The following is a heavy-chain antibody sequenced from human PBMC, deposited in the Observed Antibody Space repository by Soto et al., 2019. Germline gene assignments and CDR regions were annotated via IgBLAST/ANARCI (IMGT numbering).Heavy chain of an antibody. CDR3: ARVKGDSYGYYAFDI. D-gene: IGHD5-18*01. CDR1: GFTFSSYD. V-gene: IGHV3-13*01. CDR2: IGTAGDT. Sequence: PGGSLRLSCAASGFTFSSYDMHWVRQATGKGLEWVSAIGTAGDTYYPGSVKGRFTISRENAKNSLYLQMNSLRAGDTAVYYCARVKGDSYGYYAFDIWGQGTMVTVSS. J-gene: IGHJ3*02.